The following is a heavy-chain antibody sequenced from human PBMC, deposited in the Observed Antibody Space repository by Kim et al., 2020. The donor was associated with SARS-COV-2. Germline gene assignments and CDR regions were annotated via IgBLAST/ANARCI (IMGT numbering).Heavy chain of an antibody. Sequence: SETLSLTCAVYGGSFSGYYWSWIRQPPGKGLEWIGEINHSGSTNYNPSLKSRVTISVDTSKNQFSLKLSSVTAADTAVYYCAREGRDYDFWSGYFNNWFDPWGQGTLVTVSS. CDR1: GGSFSGYY. CDR3: AREGRDYDFWSGYFNNWFDP. V-gene: IGHV4-34*01. J-gene: IGHJ5*02. CDR2: INHSGST. D-gene: IGHD3-3*01.